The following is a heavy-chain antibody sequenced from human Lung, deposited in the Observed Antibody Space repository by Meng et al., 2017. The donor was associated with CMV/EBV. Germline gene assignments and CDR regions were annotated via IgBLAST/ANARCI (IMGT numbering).Heavy chain of an antibody. V-gene: IGHV3-11*04. CDR1: GFTFSDYY. Sequence: SCAASGFTFSDYYMSWIRQAPGKGLEWVSYISSSGSTIYYADSVKGRFTISRDNAKNSLYLQMNSLRAEKTAVYYCARDLIVVVPAAPLDYYGMDVWDEGXTVTV. J-gene: IGHJ6*02. CDR2: ISSSGSTI. CDR3: ARDLIVVVPAAPLDYYGMDV. D-gene: IGHD2-2*01.